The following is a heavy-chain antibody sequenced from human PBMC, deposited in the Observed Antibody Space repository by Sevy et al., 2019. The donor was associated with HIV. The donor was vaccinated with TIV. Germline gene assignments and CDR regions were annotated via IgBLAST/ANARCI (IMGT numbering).Heavy chain of an antibody. CDR2: IKGDGSTT. D-gene: IGHD3-10*01. J-gene: IGHJ4*02. Sequence: GGSLRLSCAASGFTFGRDYMHWVRQAPGKGLEWVAHIKGDGSTTRYVDSVKGRFTISRDNAKNTVYLQMNSLRAEDSAVYYCARETGSIDDWGQGTLVTVSS. V-gene: IGHV3-74*01. CDR3: ARETGSIDD. CDR1: GFTFGRDY.